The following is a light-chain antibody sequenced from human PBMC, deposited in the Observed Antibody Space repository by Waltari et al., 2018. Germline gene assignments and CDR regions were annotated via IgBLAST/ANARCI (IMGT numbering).Light chain of an antibody. J-gene: IGKJ2*01. V-gene: IGKV3-15*01. CDR2: GAS. CDR3: QQYNNWPPEYT. Sequence: EKVMTQSPATLSVSPGARATLSCRASQSVSNNLAWYQQKPGPAPRLLIYGASTRATGITARFSGSGSGTEFTLTISSLQSEDFAVYYCQQYNNWPPEYTFGQGTKLEIQ. CDR1: QSVSNN.